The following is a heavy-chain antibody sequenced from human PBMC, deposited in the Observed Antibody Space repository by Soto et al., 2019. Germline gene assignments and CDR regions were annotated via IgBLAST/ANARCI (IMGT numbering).Heavy chain of an antibody. V-gene: IGHV3-23*01. D-gene: IGHD1-26*01. CDR3: AKSALIVGATTSDY. CDR1: GFTFSSYA. J-gene: IGHJ4*02. CDR2: ISGSGGST. Sequence: GFLRLSCAASGFTFSSYAMSWVCQAPGKGLEWVSAISGSGGSTYYADSVKGRFTISRDNSKNTLYLQMNSLRAEDTAVYYCAKSALIVGATTSDYWGQGTLVTVSS.